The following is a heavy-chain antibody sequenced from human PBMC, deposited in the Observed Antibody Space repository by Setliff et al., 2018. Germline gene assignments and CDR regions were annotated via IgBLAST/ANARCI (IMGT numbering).Heavy chain of an antibody. D-gene: IGHD2-2*01. Sequence: GGSLRLSCAASAFTFSGYAMHWVRQAPGKGLEWVAFISYDGSNRYYADSVKGRFTISRDNSKNTLYLQMNSLRAEDTAVYYCARTYCSDTSCYDYYYYMDVWGKGTTVTVSS. CDR1: AFTFSGYA. V-gene: IGHV3-30*02. CDR2: ISYDGSNR. J-gene: IGHJ6*03. CDR3: ARTYCSDTSCYDYYYYMDV.